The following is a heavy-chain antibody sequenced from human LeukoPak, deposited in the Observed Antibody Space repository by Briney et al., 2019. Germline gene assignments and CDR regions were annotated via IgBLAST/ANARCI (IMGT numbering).Heavy chain of an antibody. CDR1: GFTFSNAW. V-gene: IGHV3-15*01. J-gene: IGHJ4*02. Sequence: GGSLRLSCAASGFTFSNAWMSWVRQAPGKGLEWVGRIKSKTDGGTTDYAAPVKGRFTISRDDSKNTLYLQMNSLKTEDTAVYYCTTVVATIYGYYFDYWGQGTLVTVSS. D-gene: IGHD5-12*01. CDR3: TTVVATIYGYYFDY. CDR2: IKSKTDGGTT.